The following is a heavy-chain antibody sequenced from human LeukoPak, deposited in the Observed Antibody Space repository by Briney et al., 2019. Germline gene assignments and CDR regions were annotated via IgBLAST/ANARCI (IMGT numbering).Heavy chain of an antibody. J-gene: IGHJ4*02. Sequence: ASVKVSCKASGYTFTGYYMHWVRQAPGQGLEWMGWINPNSGGANYAQKFQGWVTMTRDTSISTAYMELSRLRSDDTAVYYCARDRGSGWSLDYWGQGTLVTVSS. D-gene: IGHD6-19*01. CDR2: INPNSGGA. V-gene: IGHV1-2*04. CDR1: GYTFTGYY. CDR3: ARDRGSGWSLDY.